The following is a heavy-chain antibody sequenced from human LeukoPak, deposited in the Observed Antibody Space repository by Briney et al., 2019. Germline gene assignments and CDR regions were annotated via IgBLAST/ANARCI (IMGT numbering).Heavy chain of an antibody. V-gene: IGHV4-61*01. D-gene: IGHD6-19*01. CDR3: AREGGWYIDY. Sequence: SETLSLTCTVSGGSISSSSYYWGWIRQPPGKGLEWIGYIYYSGSTNYNPSLKSRVTISVDTSKNQFSLKLSSVTAADTAVYYRAREGGWYIDYWGQGTLVTVSS. CDR1: GGSISSSSYY. CDR2: IYYSGST. J-gene: IGHJ4*02.